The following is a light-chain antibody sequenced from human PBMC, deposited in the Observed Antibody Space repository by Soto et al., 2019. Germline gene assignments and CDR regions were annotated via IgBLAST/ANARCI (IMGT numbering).Light chain of an antibody. Sequence: EIVLTQSPGIMYLSPGERATLSCRASQTVGRSFLAWYQQKPGQSPRLLIFGTSIRATGIPDRFSGGGSGADFTLTIRRLDPEDFAVYYCQQYDSLTPCTFGQGTRVEVK. V-gene: IGKV3-20*01. CDR1: QTVGRSF. J-gene: IGKJ1*01. CDR3: QQYDSLTPCT. CDR2: GTS.